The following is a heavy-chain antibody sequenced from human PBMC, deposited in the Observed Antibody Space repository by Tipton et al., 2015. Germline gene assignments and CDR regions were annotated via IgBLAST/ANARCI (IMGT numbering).Heavy chain of an antibody. V-gene: IGHV4-59*12. CDR1: GGSINDYY. CDR2: IYSFGIT. Sequence: TLSLTCIVSGGSINDYYWTWIRQSPGKGLEWIASIYSFGITKYNPSLKSRVSMSVDTSKHQFFLHLTSVAAADTAVYYCARAGFYDDQTPNWIDPWGQGALVRVSS. CDR3: ARAGFYDDQTPNWIDP. D-gene: IGHD3-22*01. J-gene: IGHJ5*02.